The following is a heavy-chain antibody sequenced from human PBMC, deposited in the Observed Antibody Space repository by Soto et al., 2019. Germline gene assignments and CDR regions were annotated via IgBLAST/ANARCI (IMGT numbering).Heavy chain of an antibody. CDR1: GFTFSTYW. Sequence: GGSLRLSCAASGFTFSTYWMSWVRQTPGKGLEWVANIKEDGSEKYYVDSVKGRFTISRDNAEKSLFLQMNSLRVEDTAVYYCARDRGWGIVVVPASFDCWGQGSLVTVSS. J-gene: IGHJ4*02. V-gene: IGHV3-7*01. D-gene: IGHD2-15*01. CDR3: ARDRGWGIVVVPASFDC. CDR2: IKEDGSEK.